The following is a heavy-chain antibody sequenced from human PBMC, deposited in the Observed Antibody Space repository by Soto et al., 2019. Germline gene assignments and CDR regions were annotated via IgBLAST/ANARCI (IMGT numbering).Heavy chain of an antibody. J-gene: IGHJ5*02. V-gene: IGHV1-18*01. CDR3: ARVDCSSTSCLYENYDFWRFDTKNWFDP. Sequence: GASVKVSCKASGYTFTSYGISWVRQAPGQGLEWMGWISAYNGNTNYAQKLQGRVTMTTDTSTSTAYMELRSLRSDDTAVYYCARVDCSSTSCLYENYDFWRFDTKNWFDPWGQGTLVTVSS. CDR1: GYTFTSYG. D-gene: IGHD2-2*01. CDR2: ISAYNGNT.